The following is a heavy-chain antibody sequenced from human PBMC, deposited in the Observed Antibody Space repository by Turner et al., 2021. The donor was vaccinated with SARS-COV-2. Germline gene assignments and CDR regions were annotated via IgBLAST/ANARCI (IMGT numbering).Heavy chain of an antibody. CDR2: VYYRGNT. V-gene: IGHV4-39*01. J-gene: IGHJ6*03. CDR3: ARVKSTVTTYYYYYMDV. CDR1: GAPISSRSYY. D-gene: IGHD4-4*01. Sequence: QLQLQESGPELLKPSETLSLTCSVSGAPISSRSYYWGWIRQPPGKGPEWIGSVYYRGNTYYNPSLESRVTISVDTSNNQFSLKLNSVTAADTAVYYCARVKSTVTTYYYYYMDVWGKGTTVTVSS.